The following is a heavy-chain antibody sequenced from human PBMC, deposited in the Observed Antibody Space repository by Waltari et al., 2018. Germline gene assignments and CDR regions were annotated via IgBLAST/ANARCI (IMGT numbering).Heavy chain of an antibody. CDR3: ARELLDGIAIDY. V-gene: IGHV4-31*03. D-gene: IGHD6-13*01. J-gene: IGHJ4*02. Sequence: QVQLQESGPGLVKPSQTLSLTCTVSGGSICSGGYYWSWIRQHPGKGLEWIGYIYYSGSTYYNPSLTSRVTISVDTSKNQFSLKLSSVPAADTAVYYCARELLDGIAIDYWGQGTLVTVSS. CDR1: GGSICSGGYY. CDR2: IYYSGST.